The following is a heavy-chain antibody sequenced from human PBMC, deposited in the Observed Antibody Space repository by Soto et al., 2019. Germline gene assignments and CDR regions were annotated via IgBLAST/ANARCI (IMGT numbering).Heavy chain of an antibody. CDR1: GFSLSTSGVG. Sequence: SGPTLVNPTQTLTLTCTFSGFSLSTSGVGVGWIRQPPVKALEWLALIYWNDDKRYSPSLKSRLTITKDTSKNQVVLTMTNMDPVDTATYYCARHPIVVVPAAIATSKYYYYYGMDVWGQGTTVTVSS. CDR3: ARHPIVVVPAAIATSKYYYYYGMDV. V-gene: IGHV2-5*01. J-gene: IGHJ6*02. CDR2: IYWNDDK. D-gene: IGHD2-2*02.